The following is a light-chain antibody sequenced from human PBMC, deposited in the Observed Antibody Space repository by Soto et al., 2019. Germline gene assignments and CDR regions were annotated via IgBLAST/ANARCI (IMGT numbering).Light chain of an antibody. J-gene: IGLJ1*01. V-gene: IGLV2-14*01. CDR2: DVS. CDR1: SSDVGAYDF. Sequence: HSAMXQPASVSGSPVQSITISCTGPSSDVGAYDFVSWYQQHPGKAPKLLIYDVSNRPSGVSNRFSGSRSGNTASLTISGLQAEDEAGYYCNSYTTSSTYGFGTGTKVTVL. CDR3: NSYTTSSTYG.